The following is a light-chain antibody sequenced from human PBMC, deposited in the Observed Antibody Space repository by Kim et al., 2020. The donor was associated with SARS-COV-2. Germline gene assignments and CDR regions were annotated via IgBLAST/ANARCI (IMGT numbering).Light chain of an antibody. CDR2: KTS. CDR1: QSISTW. J-gene: IGKJ1*01. V-gene: IGKV1-5*03. Sequence: ASEGDKVTIPCRPSQSISTWLAWYQQKPEKAPKLLIYKTSSLQSGVPSRFSGSGSGTEFTLTVSSLQPDDLATYYCQQYNSYPWTFGQGTKVDIK. CDR3: QQYNSYPWT.